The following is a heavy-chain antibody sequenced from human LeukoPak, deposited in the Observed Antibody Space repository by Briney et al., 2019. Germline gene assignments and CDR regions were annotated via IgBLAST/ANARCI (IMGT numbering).Heavy chain of an antibody. CDR1: GGTFSSYA. V-gene: IGHV1-69*06. D-gene: IGHD3-16*02. J-gene: IGHJ4*02. CDR2: IIPIFGTA. CDR3: ARMGNYDYVWGSYRPYFDY. Sequence: GASVKVSCKASGGTFSSYAISWVRQAPGQGLEWMGGIIPIFGTANYAQKFQGRVTITADKSTSTAYMELSSLRSEDTAVYYCARMGNYDYVWGSYRPYFDYWGQGTLVTVSS.